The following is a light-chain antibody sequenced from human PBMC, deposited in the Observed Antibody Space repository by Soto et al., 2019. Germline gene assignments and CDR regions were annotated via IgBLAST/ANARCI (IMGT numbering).Light chain of an antibody. CDR2: EVT. CDR3: SSYAGSNNVVV. Sequence: QSALTQPPSASGSPGQSVTISCTGNSSDVGGYKYVSWYQQHPGKAPKLLIYEVTKRPPGVPDRFSGSKSGNTASLTVTGLQTEDEADYYCSSYAGSNNVVVFGGGTKLTVL. J-gene: IGLJ2*01. V-gene: IGLV2-8*01. CDR1: SSDVGGYKY.